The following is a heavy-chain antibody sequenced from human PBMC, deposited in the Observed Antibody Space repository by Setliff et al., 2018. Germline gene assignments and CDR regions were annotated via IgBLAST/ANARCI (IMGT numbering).Heavy chain of an antibody. CDR3: ARDPTWGAFDI. Sequence: PGGSLRLSCAASGFTFRTSSMTWVRQGPGKGLEWVAAIDGEGSVIYCLDSVKGRFTISRDNAKYSLYLQMNSLRVEDTAVYYCARDPTWGAFDIWGHGTMVTVSS. CDR2: IDGEGSVI. CDR1: GFTFRTSS. V-gene: IGHV3-7*03. J-gene: IGHJ3*02. D-gene: IGHD7-27*01.